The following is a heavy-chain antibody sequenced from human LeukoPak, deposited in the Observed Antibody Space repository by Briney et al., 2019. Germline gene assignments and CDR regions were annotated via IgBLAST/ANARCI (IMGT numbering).Heavy chain of an antibody. Sequence: GASVKVSCKASDYTFTSYGINWVRQAPGQGLEWMGWISAYNGDTNYAQNLQGRVTMTIETSTSTAYMELRSLRSDDTALYYCARIAEMHLQYFSDYWGQGTLVTVSS. V-gene: IGHV1-18*01. J-gene: IGHJ4*02. D-gene: IGHD5-24*01. CDR2: ISAYNGDT. CDR3: ARIAEMHLQYFSDY. CDR1: DYTFTSYG.